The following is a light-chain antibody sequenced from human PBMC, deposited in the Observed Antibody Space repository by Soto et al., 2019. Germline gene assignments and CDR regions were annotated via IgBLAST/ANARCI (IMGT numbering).Light chain of an antibody. CDR3: QQYQTYST. J-gene: IGKJ5*01. CDR1: QSISSW. CDR2: DAS. Sequence: DIQMTQPTSTLSASLGDRVTITCRASQSISSWLAWYQQKPGKAPKVLIYDASSLGSGVPSRFSSSGSGTEFTLTISSLQPDDFATYFCQQYQTYSTFGQGTRLEIK. V-gene: IGKV1-5*01.